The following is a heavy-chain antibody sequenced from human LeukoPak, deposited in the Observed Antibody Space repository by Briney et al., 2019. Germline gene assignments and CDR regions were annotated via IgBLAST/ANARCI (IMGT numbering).Heavy chain of an antibody. CDR1: GGSISSYY. D-gene: IGHD6-13*01. J-gene: IGHJ6*02. CDR2: IYYSGST. Sequence: PSETLSLTCTVSGGSISSYYWSWIRQPPGKGLECIGYIYYSGSTNYNPSLKRRATISVDTSKNQFSLKLSSVTAADTAVYYCARGQHLKNYGMDVWGQGTTVTVSS. CDR3: ARGQHLKNYGMDV. V-gene: IGHV4-59*01.